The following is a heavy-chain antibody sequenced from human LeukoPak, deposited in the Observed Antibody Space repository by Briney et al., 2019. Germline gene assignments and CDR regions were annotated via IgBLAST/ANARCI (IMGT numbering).Heavy chain of an antibody. CDR1: GASIGLYY. D-gene: IGHD6-19*01. J-gene: IGHJ6*04. CDR3: ARDRAVPHYYYGMDV. Sequence: NPSETLSLTCTVSGASIGLYYWSWIRQPAGKGLEWIGRIYTSGTSNYSPSLKSRVTMSLDLSKNQLSLKLNSVTAADTAVYYCARDRAVPHYYYGMDVWGKGTTVTVSS. V-gene: IGHV4-4*07. CDR2: IYTSGTS.